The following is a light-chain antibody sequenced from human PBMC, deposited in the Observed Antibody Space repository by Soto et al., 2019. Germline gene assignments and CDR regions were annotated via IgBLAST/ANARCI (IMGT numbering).Light chain of an antibody. CDR1: QDISNY. V-gene: IGKV1-33*01. CDR3: QQYENLPYT. CDR2: DAS. J-gene: IGKJ2*01. Sequence: DIPMTQSPSSLSASVGDRVTITCQASQDISNYLSWHQQKPGKAPKLLIYDASNLETGVPSRFSGSGSGTDFTFTISSLQPEDFATYYCQQYENLPYTFGQGTKLDIK.